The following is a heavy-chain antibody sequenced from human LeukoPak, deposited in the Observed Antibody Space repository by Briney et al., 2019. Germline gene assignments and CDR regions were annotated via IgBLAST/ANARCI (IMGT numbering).Heavy chain of an antibody. J-gene: IGHJ4*02. V-gene: IGHV3-33*01. CDR3: ARAAYDSTGYLTL. D-gene: IGHD3-22*01. CDR1: GFTFSSYG. Sequence: GRSLRLSCAASGFTFSSYGMHWVRQAPGKGLEWVAVIWYGGSNKYYADSVKGRFTISRDNSKNTLYLQMNSLRAEDTAVYYCARAAYDSTGYLTLWGQGALVTVSS. CDR2: IWYGGSNK.